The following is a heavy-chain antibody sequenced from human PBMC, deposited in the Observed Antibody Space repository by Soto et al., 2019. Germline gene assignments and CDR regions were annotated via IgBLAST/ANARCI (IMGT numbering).Heavy chain of an antibody. CDR1: GGSISSYY. Sequence: QVQLQESGPGLVKPSETLSLTCTVSGGSISSYYWSWIRQPPGKGLEWIGYIYYSGSTNYNPSLTSRVTISVDTSKTQFSLKLSSVTAADTAVDYCARRYGYAFDIWGQGTMVTVSS. CDR2: IYYSGST. D-gene: IGHD4-17*01. J-gene: IGHJ3*02. V-gene: IGHV4-59*01. CDR3: ARRYGYAFDI.